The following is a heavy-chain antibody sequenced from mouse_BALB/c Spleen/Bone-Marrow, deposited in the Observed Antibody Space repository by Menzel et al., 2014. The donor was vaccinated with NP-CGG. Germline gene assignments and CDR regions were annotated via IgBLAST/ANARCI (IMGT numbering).Heavy chain of an antibody. V-gene: IGHV5-9-3*01. CDR3: ARGGGYDWYYDV. Sequence: VQLKESGGGLVKPGGSLKLSCADSGFTISSYAMSWVRQTPEKRLEWVATISSGGSYTYYPDSVKGRFTISRDNAKNTLYLQMSSLRSEDTAMYYCARGGGYDWYYDVWCAGTTVTVSS. D-gene: IGHD2-2*01. CDR1: GFTISSYA. CDR2: ISSGGSYT. J-gene: IGHJ1*01.